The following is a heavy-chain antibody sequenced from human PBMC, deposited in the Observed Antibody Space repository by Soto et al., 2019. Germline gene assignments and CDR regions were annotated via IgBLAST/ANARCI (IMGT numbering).Heavy chain of an antibody. Sequence: GGSLRLSCAASGFTFSSYWMYWVRQAPGKGLVWVSRIDSDGSSTIYADSVKGRFTMSRDNANNTLYLQMSSLRAEDTAVYYCARLGGYDGFEYWGQGTLVTVSS. CDR2: IDSDGSST. D-gene: IGHD5-12*01. CDR3: ARLGGYDGFEY. J-gene: IGHJ4*02. CDR1: GFTFSSYW. V-gene: IGHV3-74*01.